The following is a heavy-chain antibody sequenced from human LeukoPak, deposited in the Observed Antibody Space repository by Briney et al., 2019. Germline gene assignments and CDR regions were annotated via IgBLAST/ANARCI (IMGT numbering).Heavy chain of an antibody. CDR3: AIFNWNDETFDY. CDR1: GGSISSSSYY. J-gene: IGHJ4*02. CDR2: IYYSGST. Sequence: SETLSLTCTVSGGSISSSSYYWGWIRQPPGKGLEWIGSIYYSGSTYYNPSLKSRVTISVDTSKNQFSLKLSSVTAADTAVYYCAIFNWNDETFDYWGQGTLVTVSS. D-gene: IGHD1-1*01. V-gene: IGHV4-39*07.